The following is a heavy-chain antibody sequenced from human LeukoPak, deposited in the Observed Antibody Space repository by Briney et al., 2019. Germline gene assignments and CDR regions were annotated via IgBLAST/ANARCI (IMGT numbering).Heavy chain of an antibody. CDR3: AREVDGGYDFWSGYNYYYYYMDV. CDR2: IYHSGST. D-gene: IGHD3-3*01. Sequence: SETLSLTCAVSGGSISSSNWWSWVRQPPGKGLEWIGEIYHSGSTNYNPSLKSRVTISVDKSKNQFSLKLSSVTAADTAVYYCAREVDGGYDFWSGYNYYYYYMDVWGKGTTVTVSS. V-gene: IGHV4-4*02. J-gene: IGHJ6*03. CDR1: GGSISSSNW.